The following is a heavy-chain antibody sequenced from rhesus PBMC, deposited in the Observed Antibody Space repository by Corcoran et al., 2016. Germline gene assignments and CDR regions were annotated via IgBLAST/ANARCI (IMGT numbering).Heavy chain of an antibody. V-gene: IGHV1-180*01. CDR3: TRAAPPFYFGY. Sequence: QVQLVQSGGEIKQPGASVKLSCKASGYTFTTYYIHWVRQAPGQGLEWMGLISPYSGNLGYARNFQGRVTITADTSTSTGYMQLSSLRSEATAVYFGTRAAPPFYFGYWGQGVLVSVS. D-gene: IGHD2-15*01. CDR1: GYTFTTYY. CDR2: ISPYSGNL. J-gene: IGHJ4*01.